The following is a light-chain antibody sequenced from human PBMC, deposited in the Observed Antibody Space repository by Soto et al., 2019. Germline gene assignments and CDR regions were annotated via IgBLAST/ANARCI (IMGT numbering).Light chain of an antibody. CDR2: DAS. CDR3: QQYGGSPYT. V-gene: IGKV3-20*01. Sequence: EIVLTQSPGTLSLSPGERATLSCRASQSVNSIYLAWYQQKPGQAPRLLIFDASSRATGILDRFSGSGSGTDFTLTISRLEPEDFAVYYCQQYGGSPYTFGQGTKLEIK. J-gene: IGKJ2*01. CDR1: QSVNSIY.